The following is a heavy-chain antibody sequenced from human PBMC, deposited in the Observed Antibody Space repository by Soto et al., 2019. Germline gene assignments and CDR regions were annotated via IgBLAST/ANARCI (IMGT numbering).Heavy chain of an antibody. J-gene: IGHJ5*02. CDR2: ISDSGET. Sequence: PGGSLRLSCEASGFTFLNFAMAWVRQAPGKGLEWVSGISDSGETYYADSMEGRFTISRDNSKNTVYLQINSLRGEDTALYYCAQDLYRSATMPCFDHWRQRTRVTVPS. D-gene: IGHD2-2*01. CDR1: GFTFLNFA. CDR3: AQDLYRSATMPCFDH. V-gene: IGHV3-23*01.